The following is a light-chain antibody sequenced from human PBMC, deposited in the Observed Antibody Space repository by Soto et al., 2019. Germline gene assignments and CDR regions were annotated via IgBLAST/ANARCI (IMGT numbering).Light chain of an antibody. CDR3: MQALQSNT. Sequence: DIVMTQSPLSLPVTPGEPASISCRSSQSLLHTNGYNFLDWYLQKPGQSPQLLIYLGSNRASGVPVRFSGSGSGTDFTLKISRVEAEDVGVYYFMQALQSNTFGQGTRLEIK. J-gene: IGKJ5*01. CDR2: LGS. CDR1: QSLLHTNGYNF. V-gene: IGKV2-28*01.